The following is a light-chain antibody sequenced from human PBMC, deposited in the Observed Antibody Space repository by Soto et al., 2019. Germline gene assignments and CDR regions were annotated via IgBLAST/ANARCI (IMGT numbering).Light chain of an antibody. CDR3: LQRSNWRT. CDR2: GAS. J-gene: IGKJ1*01. Sequence: TQSPSTLSVSPGEPATLSCRASQSVSTKLAWYQQKPGQAPRLLINGASTRATGVPARFSGWGSGTDFTLTISWLEPEDSAVYYCLQRSNWRTFGQGTKVDIK. CDR1: QSVSTK. V-gene: IGKV3-11*01.